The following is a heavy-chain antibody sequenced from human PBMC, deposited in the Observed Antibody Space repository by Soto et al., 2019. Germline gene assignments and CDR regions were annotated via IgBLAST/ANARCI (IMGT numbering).Heavy chain of an antibody. D-gene: IGHD1-26*01. Sequence: QVQLQESGPGLVKPSGTLSLTCAVSSGSISSSNWWNWVRQPPGKGLEWIGEIYHSGSTNYNPSLKRRLTVSVDKYKNHFSLKLTSMTAADTAVYYCARTSGSYSDAFDIWGQGTMVTVSS. CDR1: SGSISSSNW. J-gene: IGHJ3*02. CDR2: IYHSGST. V-gene: IGHV4-4*02. CDR3: ARTSGSYSDAFDI.